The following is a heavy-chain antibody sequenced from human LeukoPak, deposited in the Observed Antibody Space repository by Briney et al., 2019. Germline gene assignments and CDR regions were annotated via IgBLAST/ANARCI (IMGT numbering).Heavy chain of an antibody. Sequence: PSETLSLTCTVSGGSISSSSFYWGWVRQPPGKGLEWIGEIYHSGTTNYNPSLKSRVTISVDKSKNHFSLKLTSVTAAGTAVYYCARAYSPSVWGQGTLVTVSS. CDR2: IYHSGTT. CDR1: GGSISSSSFY. D-gene: IGHD5-18*01. V-gene: IGHV4-39*07. CDR3: ARAYSPSV. J-gene: IGHJ4*02.